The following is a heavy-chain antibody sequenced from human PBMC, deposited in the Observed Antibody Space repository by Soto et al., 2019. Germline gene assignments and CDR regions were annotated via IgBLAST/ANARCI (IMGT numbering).Heavy chain of an antibody. J-gene: IGHJ4*02. V-gene: IGHV4-34*01. CDR3: ATFWGSYRYSARIFDY. CDR1: GGSFSGYY. CDR2: INHSGST. Sequence: SETLSLTCAVDGGSFSGYYWSWIRQPPGKGLEWIGEINHSGSTNYNPSLKSRVTISVDTSKNQFSLKLSSVTAADTAVYYCATFWGSYRYSARIFDYWGQGTLVTVS. D-gene: IGHD3-16*02.